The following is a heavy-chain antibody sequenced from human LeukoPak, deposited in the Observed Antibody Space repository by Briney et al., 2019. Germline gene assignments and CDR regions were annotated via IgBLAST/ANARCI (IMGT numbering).Heavy chain of an antibody. Sequence: GGSLRLSCAASGFTFSTYAMSWVRQAPGKGLEWVSGISGSGGSTYYADSVKGRFTISRDNSKNTLYLQMNSLRAEDTAVYYCASGDGFGELGDYWGQGTLVTVSS. CDR2: ISGSGGST. J-gene: IGHJ4*02. V-gene: IGHV3-23*01. CDR3: ASGDGFGELGDY. CDR1: GFTFSTYA. D-gene: IGHD3-10*01.